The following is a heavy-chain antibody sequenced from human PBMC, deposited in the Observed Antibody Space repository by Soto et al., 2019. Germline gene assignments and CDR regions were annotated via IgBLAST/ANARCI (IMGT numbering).Heavy chain of an antibody. CDR1: GFTFSNAW. Sequence: PGGSLRLSCAASGFTFSNAWMNWVRQAPGKGLEWVSVISDSGGSTYYADSVKGRFTISRDNSKNTLYLHMNSLTAEDTAVYYCAKDGFSGSGKYYFDYWGQGTLVTVSS. V-gene: IGHV3-23*01. D-gene: IGHD3-10*01. CDR2: ISDSGGST. CDR3: AKDGFSGSGKYYFDY. J-gene: IGHJ4*02.